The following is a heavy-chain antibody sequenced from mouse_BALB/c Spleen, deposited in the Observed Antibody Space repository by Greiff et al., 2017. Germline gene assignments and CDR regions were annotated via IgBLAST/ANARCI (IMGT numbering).Heavy chain of an antibody. D-gene: IGHD2-3*01. CDR3: ARASYDGNDGAY. CDR2: INPSTGYT. CDR1: GYTFTSYW. Sequence: VQLQQSGAELAKPGASVKMSCKASGYTFTSYWMHWVKQRPGQGLEWIGYINPSTGYTEYNQKFKDKATLTADKSSSTAYMQLSSLTSEDSAVYYCARASYDGNDGAYWGQGTLVTVSA. V-gene: IGHV1-7*01. J-gene: IGHJ3*01.